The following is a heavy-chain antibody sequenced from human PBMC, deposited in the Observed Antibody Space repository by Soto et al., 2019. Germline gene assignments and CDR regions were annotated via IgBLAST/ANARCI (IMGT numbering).Heavy chain of an antibody. J-gene: IGHJ3*02. V-gene: IGHV4-4*07. D-gene: IGHD6-13*01. CDR2: IYTSGST. CDR1: GVSISSYY. CDR3: ARVSIAAAAKAPFDI. Sequence: SETLSLTCTFSGVSISSYYWSWIRQPAGKGLEWIGRIYTSGSTNYNPSLKSRVTMSVDTSKNQFSLKLSSVTAADTAVYYCARVSIAAAAKAPFDIWGQGTMVTVSS.